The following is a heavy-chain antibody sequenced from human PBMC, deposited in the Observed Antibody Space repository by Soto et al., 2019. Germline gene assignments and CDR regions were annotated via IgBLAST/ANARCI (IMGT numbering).Heavy chain of an antibody. Sequence: GGSLRLSCAASGSTLSSYWMHWVRQAPGKGLVWVSRINSDGSSTSYADSVKGRFTISRDNAKNTLYLQMNSLRAEDTAVYYCTSGPPMYCSSSSCYASPFDYWGQGTLVTVSS. CDR2: INSDGSST. V-gene: IGHV3-74*01. D-gene: IGHD2-2*01. CDR3: TSGPPMYCSSSSCYASPFDY. J-gene: IGHJ4*02. CDR1: GSTLSSYW.